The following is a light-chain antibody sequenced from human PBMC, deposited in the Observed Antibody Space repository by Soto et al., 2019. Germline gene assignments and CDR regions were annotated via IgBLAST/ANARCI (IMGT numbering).Light chain of an antibody. V-gene: IGLV2-8*01. CDR2: DVT. CDR3: SSYAGSSIPVA. CDR1: SSDVGGYNF. Sequence: QSALTQPPSASGSPGQSVTISCTGASSDVGGYNFVSWYQQHPGKAPKLMIYDVTKRPSGVPDRFSGSKSGNTASLTVSGLQVDEEADYYCSSYAGSSIPVAFGGGTKLTVL. J-gene: IGLJ2*01.